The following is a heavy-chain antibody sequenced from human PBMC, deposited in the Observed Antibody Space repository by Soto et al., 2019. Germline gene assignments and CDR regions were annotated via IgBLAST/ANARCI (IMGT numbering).Heavy chain of an antibody. CDR2: ISSSCSTI. CDR1: GFTFSDYY. D-gene: IGHD3-9*01. V-gene: IGHV3-11*01. CDR3: ARDVVLYYDIFGPGWFDP. Sequence: QVQLVESGGGLVKPGGSLRLSCAASGFTFSDYYMSWIRQAPGKGLEWVSYISSSCSTIYYADSVKGRFTISRDNAKNSLYLQMNSLRAEDTAVYYCARDVVLYYDIFGPGWFDPWGQGTLVTVSS. J-gene: IGHJ5*02.